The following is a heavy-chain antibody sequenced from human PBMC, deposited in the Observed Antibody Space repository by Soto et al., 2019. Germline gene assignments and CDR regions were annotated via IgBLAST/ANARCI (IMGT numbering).Heavy chain of an antibody. Sequence: ASVKVSCKASGYTFTSYAMHWVRQAPGQRLEWMGWINADNGNTKYSQKLQGRVTITRDTSTSTAYMELRSLRSDDTAVYYCARVGRHVSSSLGYWGQGTLVTVSS. V-gene: IGHV1-3*01. CDR3: ARVGRHVSSSLGY. J-gene: IGHJ4*02. D-gene: IGHD6-13*01. CDR1: GYTFTSYA. CDR2: INADNGNT.